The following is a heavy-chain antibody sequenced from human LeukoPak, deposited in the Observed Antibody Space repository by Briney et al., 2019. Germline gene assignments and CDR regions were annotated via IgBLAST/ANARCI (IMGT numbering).Heavy chain of an antibody. CDR1: GYTFTNYD. Sequence: ASVKVSCKASGYTFTNYDINWVRQASGQGLEWMGWMNPNSGNTGSAQKFQGRVTMTSNTSISTAYMELSSLRSEDTAVYYCARGLRREQQLLRAFDYWGQGTPVTVSS. CDR2: MNPNSGNT. D-gene: IGHD6-13*01. J-gene: IGHJ4*02. V-gene: IGHV1-8*01. CDR3: ARGLRREQQLLRAFDY.